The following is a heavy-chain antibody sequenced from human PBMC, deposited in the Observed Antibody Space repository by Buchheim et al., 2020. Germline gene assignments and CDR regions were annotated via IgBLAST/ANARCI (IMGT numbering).Heavy chain of an antibody. J-gene: IGHJ4*02. CDR2: IGGDGRS. V-gene: IGHV3-23*01. Sequence: DVQLLQSGGGLVQPGGSLRLSCAASGFSFSTNAMSWVRQAPGRGLVWVSGIGGDGRSHYADSVQGRFTISRDSSKDTLYLQMNGLRVEDTATYYCAKDLHFWSGMDYWGQGAL. CDR3: AKDLHFWSGMDY. D-gene: IGHD3-3*02. CDR1: GFSFSTNA.